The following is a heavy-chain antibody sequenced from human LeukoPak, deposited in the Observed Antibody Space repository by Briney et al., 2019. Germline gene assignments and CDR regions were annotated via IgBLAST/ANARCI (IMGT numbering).Heavy chain of an antibody. D-gene: IGHD5-12*01. V-gene: IGHV3-23*01. CDR2: ISGSGGST. CDR1: GFTFGDYA. Sequence: GGSLRLSCTASGFTFGDYAMSWVRQAPGKGLEWVSAISGSGGSTYYADSVKGRFTISRDNSKNTLYLQMNSLRAEDTAVYYCAKDRRYSGYDYPYWGQGTLVTVSS. CDR3: AKDRRYSGYDYPY. J-gene: IGHJ4*02.